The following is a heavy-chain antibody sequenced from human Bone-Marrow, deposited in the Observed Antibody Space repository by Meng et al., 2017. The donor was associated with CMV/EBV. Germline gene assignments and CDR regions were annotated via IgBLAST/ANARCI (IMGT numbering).Heavy chain of an antibody. J-gene: IGHJ4*02. D-gene: IGHD3-16*01. Sequence: ASVKVSCKASGYTITDHHMHWVRQAPGQGLEWMGWIGPSSAGTNYAQKFQGRVTMTRDTSISTAYMELSRLRSDDTAVYYCARDYGAFDYWGQGTLVTVSS. CDR1: GYTITDHH. CDR3: ARDYGAFDY. CDR2: IGPSSAGT. V-gene: IGHV1-2*02.